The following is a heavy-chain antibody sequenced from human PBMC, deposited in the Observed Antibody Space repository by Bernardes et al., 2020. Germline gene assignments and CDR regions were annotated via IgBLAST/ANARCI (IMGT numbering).Heavy chain of an antibody. CDR1: GGSISSGGYS. CDR3: ARGGMVQGSGFGFDY. CDR2: IYHSGST. Sequence: SETLSLTCAVSGGSISSGGYSWSWIRQPPGKGLEWIGYIYHSGSTYYNPSLKSRVTISVDRSKNQFSLKLSSVTAADTAVYYCARGGMVQGSGFGFDYWGQGTLVTVSS. D-gene: IGHD3-10*01. J-gene: IGHJ4*02. V-gene: IGHV4-30-2*01.